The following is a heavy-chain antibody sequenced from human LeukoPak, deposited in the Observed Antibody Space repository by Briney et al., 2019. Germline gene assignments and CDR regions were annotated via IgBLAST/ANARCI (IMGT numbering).Heavy chain of an antibody. J-gene: IGHJ4*02. D-gene: IGHD4-17*01. Sequence: GGSLRLSCAASGFTFISYAMSWVRQAPGKGLEWVSGISGSGGSTYYADSVKGRFTISRDNSKNTLYLQMNSLRAEDTAVYHCAKVGAVTTPAPFDYWGQGTLVTVSS. CDR2: ISGSGGST. CDR1: GFTFISYA. V-gene: IGHV3-23*01. CDR3: AKVGAVTTPAPFDY.